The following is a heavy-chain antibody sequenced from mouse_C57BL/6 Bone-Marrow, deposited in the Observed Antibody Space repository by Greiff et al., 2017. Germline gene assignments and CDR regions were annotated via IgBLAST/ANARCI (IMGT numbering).Heavy chain of an antibody. CDR1: GYTFTSYW. V-gene: IGHV1-5*01. Sequence: VQLQQSGTVLARPGASVKMSCKTSGYTFTSYWMHWVKQRPGQGLEWIGAIYPGNSDTSYNQKFKGKAKLTAVTSASTAYMELSSLTNEDSAVYYCTRSFDGYYTWFAYWGQGTLVTVSA. J-gene: IGHJ3*01. CDR2: IYPGNSDT. D-gene: IGHD2-3*01. CDR3: TRSFDGYYTWFAY.